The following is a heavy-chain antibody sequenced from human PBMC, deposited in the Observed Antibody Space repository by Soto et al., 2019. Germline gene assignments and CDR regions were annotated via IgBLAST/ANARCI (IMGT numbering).Heavy chain of an antibody. D-gene: IGHD3-22*01. V-gene: IGHV1-2*02. CDR3: AREKGGPGSSGYAFDI. CDR2: INPNSGGA. CDR1: GYTFTGYY. J-gene: IGHJ3*02. Sequence: QVQLVQSGAEVKKPGASVKVSCKASGYTFTGYYMHWVRQAPGQGLEWMGWINPNSGGANYAQKFQGRVTMTRDTSISTAYMELSRLRSDDTAVYYCAREKGGPGSSGYAFDIWGQGTMVTVSS.